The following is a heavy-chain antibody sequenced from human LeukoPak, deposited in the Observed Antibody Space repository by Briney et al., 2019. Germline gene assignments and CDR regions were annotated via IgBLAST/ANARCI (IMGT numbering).Heavy chain of an antibody. Sequence: SETLSLTCAVSGGSISSSNWWSWVRQPPGKGLEWIGEIYHSGSTNYNPSLKSRVTISVDKSKNQFSLKLSSVTAADTAVYYCASSYCGGDCSDAFDIWGQGTMVTVSS. J-gene: IGHJ3*02. D-gene: IGHD2-21*02. CDR2: IYHSGST. CDR1: GGSISSSNW. CDR3: ASSYCGGDCSDAFDI. V-gene: IGHV4-4*02.